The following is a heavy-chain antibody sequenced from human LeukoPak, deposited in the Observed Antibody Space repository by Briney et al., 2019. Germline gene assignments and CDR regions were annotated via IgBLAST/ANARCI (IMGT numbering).Heavy chain of an antibody. Sequence: PSETLSLTCTVSVGSISSYYWSWTRQPPGKGLEWIGYIYYSGSTNYNPSLKSRVTISVETSKNPFSLKLSSVTAADTAVYYCARHLGMTTVTPFDYWGQGTLVTVSS. CDR2: IYYSGST. CDR3: ARHLGMTTVTPFDY. D-gene: IGHD4-17*01. V-gene: IGHV4-59*08. J-gene: IGHJ4*02. CDR1: VGSISSYY.